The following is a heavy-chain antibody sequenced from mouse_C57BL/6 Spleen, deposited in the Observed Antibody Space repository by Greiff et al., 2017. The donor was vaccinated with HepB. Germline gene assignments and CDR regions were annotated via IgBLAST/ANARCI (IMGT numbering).Heavy chain of an antibody. CDR1: GFTFTDYY. J-gene: IGHJ3*01. V-gene: IGHV7-3*01. CDR2: IRNKANGYTT. Sequence: EVKVEESGGGLVQPGGSLSLSCAASGFTFTDYYMSWVRQPPGKALEWLGFIRNKANGYTTEYSASVKGRFTISRDNSQSILYLQMNALRAEDSATYYCARPSIGYGWFAYWGQGTLVTVSA. D-gene: IGHD2-2*01. CDR3: ARPSIGYGWFAY.